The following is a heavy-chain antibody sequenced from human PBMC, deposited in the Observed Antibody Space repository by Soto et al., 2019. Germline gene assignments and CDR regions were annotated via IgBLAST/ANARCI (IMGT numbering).Heavy chain of an antibody. CDR1: GFTFSNYA. Sequence: EVQLLDFGGGLVQPGGSLRLSCAASGFTFSNYAMTWVGQGPGKGLECVSGMGGSSGRSYYADSVKGRFTISRGNSNSTLYLQMNSLRAEDTAVYYCAKAYFVWSSEQPYYFHYWGQGTLVTVSP. J-gene: IGHJ4*02. V-gene: IGHV3-23*01. D-gene: IGHD3-16*01. CDR3: AKAYFVWSSEQPYYFHY. CDR2: MGGSSGRS.